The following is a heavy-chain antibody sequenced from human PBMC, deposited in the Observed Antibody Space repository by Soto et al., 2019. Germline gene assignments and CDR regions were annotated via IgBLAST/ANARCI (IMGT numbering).Heavy chain of an antibody. Sequence: QVQLVESGGGVVQPGRSLRLSCAASGFTFSTYTMHWVRQTPGKGLEWVAVISDDGSNKYYADSVKGRFTISRDNSDNTLYLQMHSLRAEDTAVYYCARDPMGGYDFGGWFDPWGQGTLVTVSS. CDR1: GFTFSTYT. J-gene: IGHJ5*02. CDR2: ISDDGSNK. CDR3: ARDPMGGYDFGGWFDP. D-gene: IGHD5-12*01. V-gene: IGHV3-30-3*01.